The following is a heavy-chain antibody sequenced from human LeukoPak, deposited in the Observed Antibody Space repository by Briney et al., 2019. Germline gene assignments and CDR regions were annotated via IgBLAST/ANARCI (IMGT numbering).Heavy chain of an antibody. CDR1: GFTFSSYD. J-gene: IGHJ3*02. V-gene: IGHV3-13*01. CDR3: ARDAGRKRWQRTLVGDDAFDI. D-gene: IGHD3-16*01. Sequence: GGSLRLSCAASGFTFSSYDMHWVRQATGKGLEWVSAIGTAGDTYYPGSVKGRFTISRENAKNSLYLQMNSLRAEDTAVYYCARDAGRKRWQRTLVGDDAFDIWGQGTMVTVSS. CDR2: IGTAGDT.